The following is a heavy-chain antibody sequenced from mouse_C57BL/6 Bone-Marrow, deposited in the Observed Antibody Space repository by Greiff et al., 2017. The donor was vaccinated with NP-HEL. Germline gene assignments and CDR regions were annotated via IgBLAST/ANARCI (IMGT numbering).Heavy chain of an antibody. CDR1: GFTFSSYA. CDR3: ARDNYSNSHWYFDV. V-gene: IGHV5-4*01. Sequence: EVMLVESGGGLVKPGGSLKLSCAASGFTFSSYAMSWVRQTPEKRLEWVATISDGGSYTYYPDNVKGRFTISRDNAKNNLYLQMSHLKSEDTAMYYCARDNYSNSHWYFDVWGTGTTVTVSS. J-gene: IGHJ1*03. CDR2: ISDGGSYT. D-gene: IGHD2-5*01.